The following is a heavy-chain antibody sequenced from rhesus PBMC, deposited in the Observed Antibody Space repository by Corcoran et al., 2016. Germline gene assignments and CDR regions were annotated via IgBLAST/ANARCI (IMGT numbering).Heavy chain of an antibody. CDR3: AKPRGYSGPFDY. CDR1: GGSISSNS. J-gene: IGHJ4*01. Sequence: QVQLQESGPGLVKPSETLSLTCAVSGGSISSNSWSWIRQPPGKGLEWSGRISGRGGSTAYNHSLKSRVTISTDPSKNQFSLRLSSVTAADTAVYYCAKPRGYSGPFDYWGQGVLVTVSS. V-gene: IGHV4-173*01. CDR2: ISGRGGST. D-gene: IGHD6-25*01.